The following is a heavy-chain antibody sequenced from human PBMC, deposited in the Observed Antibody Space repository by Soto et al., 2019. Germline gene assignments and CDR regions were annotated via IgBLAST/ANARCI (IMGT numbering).Heavy chain of an antibody. CDR1: GFTFSSYG. J-gene: IGHJ3*02. CDR2: ISYDGSNK. V-gene: IGHV3-30*18. D-gene: IGHD3-9*01. CDR3: AKSLNVLRYFDWLLAGAFDI. Sequence: GGSLRLSCAASGFTFSSYGMHWVRQAPGKGLEWVAVISYDGSNKYYADSVKGRFTISRDNSKNTLYLQMNSLRAEDTAVYYCAKSLNVLRYFDWLLAGAFDIWGQGTMVTVSS.